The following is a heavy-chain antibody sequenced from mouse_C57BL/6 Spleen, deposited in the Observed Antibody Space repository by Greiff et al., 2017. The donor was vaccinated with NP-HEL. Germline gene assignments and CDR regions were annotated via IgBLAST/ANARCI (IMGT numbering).Heavy chain of an antibody. Sequence: QVQLQQPGTELVKPGASVKLSCKASGYTFTSYWMHWVKQRPGQGLEWIGNINPSNGGTNYNEKFKSKATLTVDKSSSTAYMQLSSLTSGDSAVYYCARQDYGSSWFAYWGQGTLVTVSA. J-gene: IGHJ3*01. D-gene: IGHD1-1*01. V-gene: IGHV1-53*01. CDR1: GYTFTSYW. CDR3: ARQDYGSSWFAY. CDR2: INPSNGGT.